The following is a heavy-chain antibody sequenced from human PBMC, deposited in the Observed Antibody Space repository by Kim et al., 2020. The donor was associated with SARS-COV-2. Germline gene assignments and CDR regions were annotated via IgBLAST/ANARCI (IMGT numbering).Heavy chain of an antibody. D-gene: IGHD3-22*01. V-gene: IGHV4-4*07. CDR3: ARGYDGSARYFDF. Sequence: YNPTRKIRCTMSVDTSKNQFSLMLSSVTAADTAVYYCARGYDGSARYFDFWGQGTLVTVSS. J-gene: IGHJ4*02.